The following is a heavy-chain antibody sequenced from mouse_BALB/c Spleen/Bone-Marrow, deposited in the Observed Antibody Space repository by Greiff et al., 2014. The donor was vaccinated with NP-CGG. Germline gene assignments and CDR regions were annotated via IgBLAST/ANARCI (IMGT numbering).Heavy chain of an antibody. CDR1: GYAFTSYN. CDR2: IDPYNGGT. CDR3: ARYFDYDYFDY. Sequence: VHVKQSGPELVKPGASVKVSCKASGYAFTSYNMYWVKQSHGKSLERIGYIDPYNGGTYYNQKFKGKATLTVDKSSSTAYMHLNSLTSEDSALYYCARYFDYDYFDYWGQGTTLTVSS. D-gene: IGHD2-4*01. V-gene: IGHV1S135*01. J-gene: IGHJ2*01.